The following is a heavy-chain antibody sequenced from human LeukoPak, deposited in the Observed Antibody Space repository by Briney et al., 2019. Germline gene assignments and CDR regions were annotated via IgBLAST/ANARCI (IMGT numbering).Heavy chain of an antibody. Sequence: GGSLRLSCAASGFSFSNYAMNWVRQAPGKGLEWVSTITGSGGSTHYADSVKGRFTISRDDSKNTLYLQMNSLRADDTAVYYCAKGLKPAMASRSNYFDYWGQGALVTVSS. D-gene: IGHD2-8*01. V-gene: IGHV3-23*01. CDR1: GFSFSNYA. CDR2: ITGSGGST. CDR3: AKGLKPAMASRSNYFDY. J-gene: IGHJ4*02.